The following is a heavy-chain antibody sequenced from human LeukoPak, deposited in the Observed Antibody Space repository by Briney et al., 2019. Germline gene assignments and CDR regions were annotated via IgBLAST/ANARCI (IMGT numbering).Heavy chain of an antibody. D-gene: IGHD5-24*01. CDR1: GFTFSTYG. Sequence: GGSLRLSCAASGFTFSTYGMHWVRQAPGKGLEWVAVIWYDGSNTNYADSVKGRFTVSRDNSKNTLYLQMNSLRAEDTAVYYCARGRWLQLGGDYWGQGTLVTVSS. CDR3: ARGRWLQLGGDY. J-gene: IGHJ4*02. CDR2: IWYDGSNT. V-gene: IGHV3-33*08.